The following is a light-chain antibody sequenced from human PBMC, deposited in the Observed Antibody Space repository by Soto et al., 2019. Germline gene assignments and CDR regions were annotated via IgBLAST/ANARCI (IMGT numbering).Light chain of an antibody. CDR3: QQSDYFPVT. Sequence: DIQMTQSPSSVSASVGDKVTISCRASEDVKSRLAWYQQTPGKAPNLLIFHASSLQSGVPPRFSGSGSGTDFTLTISSLEPEDFATYYCQQSDYFPVTFGGGTKVE. CDR2: HAS. V-gene: IGKV1-12*01. J-gene: IGKJ4*01. CDR1: EDVKSR.